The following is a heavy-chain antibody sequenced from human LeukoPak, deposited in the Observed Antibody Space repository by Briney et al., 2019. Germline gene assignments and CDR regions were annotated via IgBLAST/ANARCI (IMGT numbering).Heavy chain of an antibody. J-gene: IGHJ3*02. CDR3: AREPFTVTTDPDAFDI. D-gene: IGHD4-11*01. CDR2: IIPILGIA. Sequence: SVKVSCKASGGTFSSYTISWVRQAPGQGLEWMGRIIPILGIANYAQKLQGRVTITADKSTSTAYMELSSLRSEDTAVYYCAREPFTVTTDPDAFDIWGQGTMVTVSS. V-gene: IGHV1-69*04. CDR1: GGTFSSYT.